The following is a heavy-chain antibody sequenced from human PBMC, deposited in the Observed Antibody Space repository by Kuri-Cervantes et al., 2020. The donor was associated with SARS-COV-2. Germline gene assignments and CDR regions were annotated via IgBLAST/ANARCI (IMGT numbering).Heavy chain of an antibody. J-gene: IGHJ4*02. V-gene: IGHV4-34*01. CDR1: GGSFSGYY. D-gene: IGHD1-26*01. CDR3: ASLSGSYYFDY. Sequence: SQTLSLTCAVYGGSFSGYYWSWIRQPPGKGLEWIGEINHSGSTNYNPSLKSRVTISVDTSKNQFPLKLSSVTAADTAVYYCASLSGSYYFDYWGQGTLVTVSS. CDR2: INHSGST.